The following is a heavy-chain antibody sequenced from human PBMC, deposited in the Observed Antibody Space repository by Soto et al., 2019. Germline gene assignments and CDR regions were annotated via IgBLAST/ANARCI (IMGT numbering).Heavy chain of an antibody. J-gene: IGHJ3*02. D-gene: IGHD3-22*01. CDR3: AMYYDSRRYISWDAFDI. CDR2: TYYRSKWYN. CDR1: GDSVSSNSAA. Sequence: PSQTLSLTCAISGDSVSSNSAAWNWIRQSPSRGLEWLGRTYYRSKWYNDYAVSVKSRITINPDTSKNQFSLQLNSVTPEDTAVYYCAMYYDSRRYISWDAFDIWGQGTMVTVSS. V-gene: IGHV6-1*01.